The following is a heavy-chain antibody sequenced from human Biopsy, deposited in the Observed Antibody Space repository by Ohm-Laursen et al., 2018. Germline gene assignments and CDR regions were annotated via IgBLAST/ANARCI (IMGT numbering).Heavy chain of an antibody. J-gene: IGHJ4*02. CDR2: IHYSGNT. D-gene: IGHD3-16*01. Sequence: PSQTLSLTCTVSGVSINTGGYSWTWIRQHPGTGLEWIGYIHYSGNTLYNPSLKSRLTISVDTSRNQFSLKLTSVTAADTALYYCTRAGGGKIYGRWGQGALVTVSS. CDR1: GVSINTGGYS. V-gene: IGHV4-31*03. CDR3: TRAGGGKIYGR.